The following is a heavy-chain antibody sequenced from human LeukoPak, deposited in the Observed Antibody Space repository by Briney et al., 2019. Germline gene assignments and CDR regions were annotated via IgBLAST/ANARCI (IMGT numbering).Heavy chain of an antibody. CDR3: ATSRGSWPDYFDY. J-gene: IGHJ4*02. CDR2: ISSSGSTI. V-gene: IGHV3-48*04. CDR1: GFTVSSYS. Sequence: GGSLRLSCAASGFTVSSYSMNWVRQAPGKGLDWDSYISSSGSTIYNADSVKGRFTISRDNAKNSLYLQMNSLRAEDTAVYYCATSRGSWPDYFDYWGQGTLVTVSS. D-gene: IGHD6-13*01.